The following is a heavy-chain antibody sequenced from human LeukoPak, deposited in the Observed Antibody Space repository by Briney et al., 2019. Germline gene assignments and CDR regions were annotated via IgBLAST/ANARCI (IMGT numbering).Heavy chain of an antibody. CDR2: IYYSGST. V-gene: IGHV4-39*01. CDR1: GGSISSSSYY. D-gene: IGHD3-3*01. CDR3: ARGAYYDFWSAYNCFAP. Sequence: KPSETLSLTCTVSGGSISSSSYYWGWIRQPPGKGLEWIGSIYYSGSTYYNPSLKSRFTISVDTSKNQFSLKLSSVTAADTAVYYCARGAYYDFWSAYNCFAPWGQGPRFTVPS. J-gene: IGHJ5*02.